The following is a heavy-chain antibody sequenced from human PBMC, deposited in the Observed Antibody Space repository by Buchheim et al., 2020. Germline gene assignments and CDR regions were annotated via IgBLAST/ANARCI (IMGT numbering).Heavy chain of an antibody. J-gene: IGHJ4*02. V-gene: IGHV3-66*02. D-gene: IGHD3-10*01. CDR2: LYSGGNT. CDR1: GFTVSSNY. Sequence: EVQLVESGGGLVQPGGSLRLSCAASGFTVSSNYMTWVRQAPGRGLEWVSALYSGGNTYYADSVKGRFTISRDNSKNTLYLQMNSLRTEDTAVYYCARGEWNSHNYYFDYWGQGTL. CDR3: ARGEWNSHNYYFDY.